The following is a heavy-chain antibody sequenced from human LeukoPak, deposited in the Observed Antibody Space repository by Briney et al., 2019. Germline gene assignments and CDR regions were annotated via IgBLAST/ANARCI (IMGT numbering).Heavy chain of an antibody. CDR2: IIPILGIA. Sequence: SVKVSCKASGGTFSSYAISWVRQAPGQGLEWMGRIIPILGIANYAQKFQGRVTITADKTTSTAYMELSSLRSEDTAVYYCAREKDYDILTGYGSNWFDPWGQGTLVTVSS. CDR3: AREKDYDILTGYGSNWFDP. D-gene: IGHD3-9*01. V-gene: IGHV1-69*04. CDR1: GGTFSSYA. J-gene: IGHJ5*02.